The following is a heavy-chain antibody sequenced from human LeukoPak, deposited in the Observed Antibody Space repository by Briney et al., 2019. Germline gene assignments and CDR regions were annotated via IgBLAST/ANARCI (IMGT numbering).Heavy chain of an antibody. CDR3: ARDRDGYNSDY. Sequence: GGSLRLSCAASGFNFITAAMTWVRQAPGKGLEWVAVISYDGSNKYYADSVKGRFTISRDNSKNTLYLQMNSLRAEDTAVYYCARDRDGYNSDYWGQGTLVTVSS. CDR2: ISYDGSNK. J-gene: IGHJ4*02. D-gene: IGHD5-24*01. CDR1: GFNFITAA. V-gene: IGHV3-30-3*01.